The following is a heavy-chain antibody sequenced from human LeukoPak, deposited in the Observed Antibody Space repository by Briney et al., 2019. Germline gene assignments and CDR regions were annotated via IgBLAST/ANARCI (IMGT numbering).Heavy chain of an antibody. Sequence: GGSLRLSCAASGFTFSSYGMHWVRQGPGKGLEWVAVISYDGSNKYYADSVKGRFTISRDNSKNTLYLQMNSLRAEDTAVYYCAKDGPTGFDYWGQGTLVTVSS. V-gene: IGHV3-30*18. CDR3: AKDGPTGFDY. CDR2: ISYDGSNK. D-gene: IGHD3/OR15-3a*01. CDR1: GFTFSSYG. J-gene: IGHJ4*02.